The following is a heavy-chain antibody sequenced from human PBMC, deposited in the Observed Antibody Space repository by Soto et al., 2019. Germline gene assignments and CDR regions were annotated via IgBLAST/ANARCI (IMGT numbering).Heavy chain of an antibody. CDR2: IIPVFGAA. V-gene: IGHV1-69*01. Sequence: QVHLVQSGAEVKMPGSSVRVSCAASGGAFSTSDIGWVRQAPGQGLEWMGGIIPVFGAANYAQKFKGRLTITADEYTRTAYLEMSSLKPEDTATYYCARDPRSGWAHDAFDVWGPGTSIIVSS. CDR3: ARDPRSGWAHDAFDV. J-gene: IGHJ3*01. D-gene: IGHD3-22*01. CDR1: GGAFSTSD.